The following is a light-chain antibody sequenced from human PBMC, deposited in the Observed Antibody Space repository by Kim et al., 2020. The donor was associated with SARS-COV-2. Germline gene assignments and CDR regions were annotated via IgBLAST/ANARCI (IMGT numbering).Light chain of an antibody. CDR1: ENVGVR. J-gene: IGKJ5*01. Sequence: SPGERASLSCRASENVGVRLAWYQQKPGQAPRLLIYGASTRATGVPARFSGSGSGTEFSLTISSLQSEDSAVYYCQQYHNWPPITFGQGTRLEIK. CDR3: QQYHNWPPIT. CDR2: GAS. V-gene: IGKV3-15*01.